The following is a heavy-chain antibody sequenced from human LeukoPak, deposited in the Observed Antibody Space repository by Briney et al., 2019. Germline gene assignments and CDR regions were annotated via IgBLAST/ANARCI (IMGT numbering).Heavy chain of an antibody. CDR1: GGSFSGYY. Sequence: PSETLSLTCAVYGGSFSGYYWSWIRQPPGKGLEWIGEINHSGSTNYNPSLKSRVTISVDTSKNQFSLKLSSVTAADTAVYYCASWHYYDSSGYKDYWGQGTLVTVSS. CDR2: INHSGST. V-gene: IGHV4-34*01. J-gene: IGHJ4*02. CDR3: ASWHYYDSSGYKDY. D-gene: IGHD3-22*01.